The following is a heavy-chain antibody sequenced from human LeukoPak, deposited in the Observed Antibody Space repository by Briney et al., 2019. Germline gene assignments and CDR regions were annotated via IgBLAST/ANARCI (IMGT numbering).Heavy chain of an antibody. Sequence: SETLSLTCAVYGGSFSGYYWSWIRQPPGKGLEWIGAINHSGSTNYNPSLKSRVTISVDTSKNQFSLKLSSVTAADTAVYYCARGLDIVVVPAAALYFDYWGQGTLVTVSS. V-gene: IGHV4-34*01. D-gene: IGHD2-2*03. CDR2: INHSGST. CDR1: GGSFSGYY. CDR3: ARGLDIVVVPAAALYFDY. J-gene: IGHJ4*02.